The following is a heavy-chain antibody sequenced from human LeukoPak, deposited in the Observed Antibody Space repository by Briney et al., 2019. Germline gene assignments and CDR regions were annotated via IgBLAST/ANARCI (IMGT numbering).Heavy chain of an antibody. Sequence: ASVKVSCKASVYTFTSYSFSWARQAPGQGLEWMGWISAYNGNTNYAQKLQGRVTMTTDTSTSTAYMELRSLRSDDTAVYYCARDRGSYSSSWYTGYYYYYGMDVWGQGTTVTVSS. V-gene: IGHV1-18*01. J-gene: IGHJ6*02. D-gene: IGHD6-13*01. CDR2: ISAYNGNT. CDR3: ARDRGSYSSSWYTGYYYYYGMDV. CDR1: VYTFTSYS.